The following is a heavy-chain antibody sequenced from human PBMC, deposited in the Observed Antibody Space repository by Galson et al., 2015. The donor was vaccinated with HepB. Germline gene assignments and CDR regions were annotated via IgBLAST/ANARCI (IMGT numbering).Heavy chain of an antibody. Sequence: SVKVSCKASGYTFTSYYMHWVRQAPGQGLEWMGIINPSGGSTSYAQKLQGRVTMTRDTSTSTVYMELSSLRSEDTAVYYCARDLEAAAGSKHAFDIWSQGTMVTVSS. CDR2: INPSGGST. J-gene: IGHJ3*02. CDR3: ARDLEAAAGSKHAFDI. D-gene: IGHD6-13*01. CDR1: GYTFTSYY. V-gene: IGHV1-46*04.